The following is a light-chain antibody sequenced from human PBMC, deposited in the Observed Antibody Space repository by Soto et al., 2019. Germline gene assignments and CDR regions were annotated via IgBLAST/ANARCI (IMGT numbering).Light chain of an antibody. V-gene: IGLV2-14*01. J-gene: IGLJ3*02. CDR2: EVS. Sequence: QSALTQPASVSGSPGQSITISCTGTSSDVGGYNYVSWYQQHPGKAPKLMIYEVSNRPSGFSNRFSGSKSGDTASLTISGLHAEDEADYYCSAYPPNSTHWVFGGGPSSPS. CDR1: SSDVGGYNY. CDR3: SAYPPNSTHWV.